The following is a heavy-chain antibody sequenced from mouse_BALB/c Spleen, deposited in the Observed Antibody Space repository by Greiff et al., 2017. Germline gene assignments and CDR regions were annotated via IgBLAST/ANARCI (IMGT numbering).Heavy chain of an antibody. Sequence: EVQRVESGGGLVKPGGSLKLSCAASGFTFSSYAMSWVRQSPEKRLEWVAEISSGGSYTYYPDTVTGRFTISRDNAKNTLYLEMSSLRSEDTAMYYCARARRFAYWGQGTLVTVSA. CDR2: ISSGGSYT. V-gene: IGHV5-9-4*01. CDR3: ARARRFAY. CDR1: GFTFSSYA. J-gene: IGHJ3*01.